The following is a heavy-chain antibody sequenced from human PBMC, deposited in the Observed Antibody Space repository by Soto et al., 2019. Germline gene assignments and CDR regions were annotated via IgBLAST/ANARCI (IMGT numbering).Heavy chain of an antibody. Sequence: ASVKVSCKASGYTFTSYYMNWVRQAPGQGLEWLGIINPSGGYTTYAQRFLGRVTMTSDTSTSTVHMELGSLTSEDTAVYYCARADYYDRRGYRFNWFDPWGQGTLVTVSS. CDR2: INPSGGYT. CDR3: ARADYYDRRGYRFNWFDP. J-gene: IGHJ5*02. V-gene: IGHV1-46*01. CDR1: GYTFTSYY. D-gene: IGHD3-22*01.